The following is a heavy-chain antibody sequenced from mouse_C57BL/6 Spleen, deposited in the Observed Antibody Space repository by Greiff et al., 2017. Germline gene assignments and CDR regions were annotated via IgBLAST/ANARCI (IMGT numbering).Heavy chain of an antibody. CDR3: ARLTTVEGLAY. CDR1: GFTFSDYG. CDR2: ISNLAYSI. J-gene: IGHJ3*01. D-gene: IGHD1-1*01. V-gene: IGHV5-15*04. Sequence: EVMLVESGGGLVQPGGSLKLSCAASGFTFSDYGMAWVRQAPRKGPEWVAFISNLAYSIYYADTVTGRFTISRENAKNTLYLERSSLRSEDTAMYYCARLTTVEGLAYWGQGTLVTVSA.